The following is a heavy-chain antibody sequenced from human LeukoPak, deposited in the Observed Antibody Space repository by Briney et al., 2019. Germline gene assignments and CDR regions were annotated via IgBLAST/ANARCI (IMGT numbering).Heavy chain of an antibody. D-gene: IGHD7-27*01. CDR1: GFTFSRYT. CDR2: INPDGSEK. Sequence: GGSLRLSCAASGFTFSRYTMNWVRQAPGKGLEWVANINPDGSEKYYVDSVKGRFTISRDNAKNSLSLQMNSLRAEDTAVYYCARDLNWETYWGQGTLVTVSS. J-gene: IGHJ4*02. CDR3: ARDLNWETY. V-gene: IGHV3-7*01.